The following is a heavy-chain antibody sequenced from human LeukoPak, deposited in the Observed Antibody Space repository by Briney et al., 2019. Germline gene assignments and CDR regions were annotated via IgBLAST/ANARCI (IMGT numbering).Heavy chain of an antibody. J-gene: IGHJ4*02. CDR2: ISYDGSNK. Sequence: GRSLRLSYAASGFTFSSYGMHWVRQAPGKGLAWVAVISYDGSNKYYADSVKGRFTISRDNSKNTLYLQMNSLRAEDTAVYYCAKGLAVAGTMVGDYWGQGTLVTVSS. D-gene: IGHD6-19*01. CDR3: AKGLAVAGTMVGDY. V-gene: IGHV3-30*18. CDR1: GFTFSSYG.